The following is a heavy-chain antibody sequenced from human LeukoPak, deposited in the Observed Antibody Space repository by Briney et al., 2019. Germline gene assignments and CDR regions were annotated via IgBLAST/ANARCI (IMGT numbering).Heavy chain of an antibody. CDR1: GITFNSYA. CDR3: ASGYTYYYGSGSYH. CDR2: TSHDGSNR. V-gene: IGHV3-30*04. Sequence: GGSLRLSCAASGITFNSYAMHWVRQAPGKGLEWVAVTSHDGSNRYYGDSVKGRFTISRDNSKNTLFLQMDSLRAEDTAVYYCASGYTYYYGSGSYHWGQGALVTVSS. J-gene: IGHJ4*02. D-gene: IGHD3-10*01.